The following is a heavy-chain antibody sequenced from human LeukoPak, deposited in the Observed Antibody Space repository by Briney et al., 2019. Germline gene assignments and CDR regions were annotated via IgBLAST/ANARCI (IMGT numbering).Heavy chain of an antibody. CDR1: GFTFSSYG. V-gene: IGHV3-30*18. CDR3: AKDLWSGWYAAGNFDY. D-gene: IGHD6-19*01. Sequence: GGSLRLSCAASGFTFSSYGMHWVRQAPGKGLEWVAVISYDGSNKYYADSVKGRFTISRDNSKNTLYLQMNSLRAEDTAVYYCAKDLWSGWYAAGNFDYWGQGTLVTVSS. J-gene: IGHJ4*02. CDR2: ISYDGSNK.